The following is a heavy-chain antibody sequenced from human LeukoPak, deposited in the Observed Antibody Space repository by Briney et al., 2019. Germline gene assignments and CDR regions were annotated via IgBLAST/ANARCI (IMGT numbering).Heavy chain of an antibody. J-gene: IGHJ4*02. V-gene: IGHV3-74*01. CDR3: AKSRGSIAARSPIDY. CDR2: INSDGSST. D-gene: IGHD6-6*01. Sequence: GGSLRLSCAASGFTFSNYWMHWVRQAPGKGLVWVSRINSDGSSTTSADSVKGRFTISRDNSKNTLYLQMNSLRAEDTAVYYCAKSRGSIAARSPIDYWGQGTLVTVSS. CDR1: GFTFSNYW.